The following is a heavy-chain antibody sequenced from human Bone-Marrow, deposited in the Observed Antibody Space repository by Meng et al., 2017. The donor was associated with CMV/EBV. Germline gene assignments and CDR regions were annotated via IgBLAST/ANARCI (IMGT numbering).Heavy chain of an antibody. V-gene: IGHV1-69*10. CDR3: ARIDCSSTSCYAYMNGMDV. Sequence: SVKVSCKASGGTFSSYTISWVRQAPGQGLEWMGGIIPILGIANYAQKFQGRVTITADKSTSTAYMELSSLRSGDTAVYYCARIDCSSTSCYAYMNGMDVWGQGNTV. J-gene: IGHJ6*02. CDR2: IIPILGIA. D-gene: IGHD2-2*01. CDR1: GGTFSSYT.